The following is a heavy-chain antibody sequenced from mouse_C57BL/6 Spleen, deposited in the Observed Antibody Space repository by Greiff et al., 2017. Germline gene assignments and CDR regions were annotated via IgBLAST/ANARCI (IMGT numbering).Heavy chain of an antibody. CDR3: ARDRDDMDD. J-gene: IGHJ4*01. CDR1: GYAFSSSW. Sequence: VQLQQSGPELVKPGASVKISCTASGYAFSSSWMNWVKQRPGKGLEWIGRIYPGGGATNYTGKFKGKATLTADKSSSTAFMQLSRLTSEAAAVYFGARDRDDMDDWGQGTSVTVSS. CDR2: IYPGGGAT. V-gene: IGHV1-82*01.